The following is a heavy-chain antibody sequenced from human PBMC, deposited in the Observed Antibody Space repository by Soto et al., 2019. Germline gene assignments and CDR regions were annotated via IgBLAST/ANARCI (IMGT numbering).Heavy chain of an antibody. J-gene: IGHJ4*02. V-gene: IGHV3-53*01. Sequence: GGSLRLSCAASGFAVSANYVSWVRQAPGMGLEWVSLIYTDGTTYYADSVKGRFTFSRDNSKNSLYLQMNSLRAEDTAVYYCARVGGYSYGYFDYWGQGTLVTVSS. CDR3: ARVGGYSYGYFDY. D-gene: IGHD5-18*01. CDR1: GFAVSANY. CDR2: IYTDGTT.